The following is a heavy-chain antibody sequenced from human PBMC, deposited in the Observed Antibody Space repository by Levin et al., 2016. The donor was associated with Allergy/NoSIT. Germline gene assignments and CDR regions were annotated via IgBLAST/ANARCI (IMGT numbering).Heavy chain of an antibody. V-gene: IGHV4-4*07. CDR3: ARNYNWNYFDWFDP. J-gene: IGHJ5*02. CDR1: GGSISSYY. CDR2: IYTSGST. D-gene: IGHD1-7*01. Sequence: SETLSLTCTVSGGSISSYYWSWIRQPAGKGLEWIGRIYTSGSTNYNPSLKSRVTMSVDTSKNQFSLKLSSVTAADTAVYYCARNYNWNYFDWFDPWGQGTLVTVSS.